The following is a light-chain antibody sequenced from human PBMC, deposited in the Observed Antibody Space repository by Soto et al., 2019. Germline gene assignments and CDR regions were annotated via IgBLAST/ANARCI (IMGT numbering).Light chain of an antibody. V-gene: IGLV2-14*03. CDR3: SSYTSSSTYF. CDR2: DVS. J-gene: IGLJ1*01. CDR1: SSDVGGYDY. Sequence: QSVLTQPASVSGSPGQSIAISCTGTSSDVGGYDYVSWYQQHPGKAPKLMIYDVSNRPSGVSNRFSGSKSDNTASLTISGLQAEDEADYYCSSYTSSSTYFFGTGTKVTVL.